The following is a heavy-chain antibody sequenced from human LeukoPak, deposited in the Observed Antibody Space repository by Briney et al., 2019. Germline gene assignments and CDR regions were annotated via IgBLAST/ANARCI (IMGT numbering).Heavy chain of an antibody. CDR1: GYTFTSYG. D-gene: IGHD4/OR15-4a*01. CDR3: ARGGPTYGSKYNWFDP. J-gene: IGHJ5*02. CDR2: ISAYNGNT. V-gene: IGHV1-18*01. Sequence: ASVKVSCKASGYTFTSYGISWVRQAPGQGLEWRGWISAYNGNTNYAQNFQGRVTMTRDTSISTASMELTRLTSDDTAVYYCARGGPTYGSKYNWFDPWGQGTLVTVSS.